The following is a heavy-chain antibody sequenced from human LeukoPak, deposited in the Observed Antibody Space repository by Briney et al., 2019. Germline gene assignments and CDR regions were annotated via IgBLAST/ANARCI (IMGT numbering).Heavy chain of an antibody. CDR2: IKQDGSEK. CDR3: AKDLRIVGATEGAFDI. J-gene: IGHJ3*02. D-gene: IGHD1-26*01. V-gene: IGHV3-7*03. Sequence: GGSLRLSCAASGFTFSSYWMSWVRQAPGKGLEWVANIKQDGSEKYYVDSVKGRFTISRDNAKNSLYLQMNSLRAEDTAVYYCAKDLRIVGATEGAFDIWGQGTMVTVSS. CDR1: GFTFSSYW.